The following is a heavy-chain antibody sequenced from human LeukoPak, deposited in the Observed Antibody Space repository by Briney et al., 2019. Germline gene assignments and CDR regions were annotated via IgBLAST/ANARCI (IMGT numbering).Heavy chain of an antibody. J-gene: IGHJ4*02. D-gene: IGHD5-12*01. CDR2: IHSSGTVK. CDR3: ALLTVASDFDY. Sequence: PGGSLRLSCVVSRFPFSIYEMNWVRQAPGKGLEWVSNIHSSGTVKYYSDSVKGRFSISRDNAESSLYLQMNSLRVEDTAVYYCALLTVASDFDYWGQGALVTVPS. CDR1: RFPFSIYE. V-gene: IGHV3-48*03.